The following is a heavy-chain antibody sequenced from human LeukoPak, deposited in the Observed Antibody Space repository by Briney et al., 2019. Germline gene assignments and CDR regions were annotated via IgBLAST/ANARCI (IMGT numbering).Heavy chain of an antibody. D-gene: IGHD3-3*01. Sequence: PGASVKVSCKASGYTFINYFISWVRQAPGQGLEWMGWISAYNGNTNYAQKLQDRVTMTTDTSTSTAYMELRSLRSDDTAVYYCARDPTYYDFWSADAFDIWGQGTMVTVSS. J-gene: IGHJ3*02. CDR1: GYTFINYF. CDR2: ISAYNGNT. V-gene: IGHV1-18*01. CDR3: ARDPTYYDFWSADAFDI.